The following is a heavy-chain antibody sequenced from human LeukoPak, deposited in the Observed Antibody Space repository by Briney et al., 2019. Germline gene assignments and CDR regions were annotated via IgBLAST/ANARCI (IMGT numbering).Heavy chain of an antibody. J-gene: IGHJ4*02. D-gene: IGHD2-15*01. V-gene: IGHV4-39*02. CDR3: ARDSRGGFDY. CDR2: IYYSGST. CDR1: GGSISSSSYY. Sequence: SETLSLTCTVSGGSISSSSYYWGWIRQPPGKGLEWIGSIYYSGSTYYNPSLKSRVTISVDTSKNQFSLKLSSVTAADTAVYYCARDSRGGFDYWGQGTLVTVSS.